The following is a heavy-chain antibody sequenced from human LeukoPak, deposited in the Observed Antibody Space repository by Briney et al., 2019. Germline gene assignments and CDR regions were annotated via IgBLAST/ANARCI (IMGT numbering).Heavy chain of an antibody. CDR3: AKGEAYYYYMDV. CDR1: GFTFSSYS. J-gene: IGHJ6*03. CDR2: ISWDGGST. V-gene: IGHV3-43*01. Sequence: PGGSLRLSCAASGFTFSSYSMNWVRQAPGKGLEWVSLISWDGGSTYYADSVKGRFTISRDNSKNSLYLQMNSLRTEDTALYYCAKGEAYYYYMDVWGKGTTVTVSS.